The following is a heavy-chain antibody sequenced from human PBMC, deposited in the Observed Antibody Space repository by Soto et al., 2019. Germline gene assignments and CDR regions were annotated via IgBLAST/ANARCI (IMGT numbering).Heavy chain of an antibody. D-gene: IGHD3-10*01. J-gene: IGHJ2*01. CDR1: GFTFSDYY. Sequence: QVQLVESGGGLVKPGGSLRLSCAASGFTFSDYYMSWIRQAPGKGLEWVSYISSSSSYTNYADSVKGRFTISRDNAKNSLYLQMNSLRAEDTAVYYCVRFVRFGELLHTFDLWGRGTLVTVSS. CDR3: VRFVRFGELLHTFDL. V-gene: IGHV3-11*05. CDR2: ISSSSSYT.